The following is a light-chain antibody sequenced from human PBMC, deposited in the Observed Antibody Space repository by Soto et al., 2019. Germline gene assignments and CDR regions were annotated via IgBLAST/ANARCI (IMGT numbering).Light chain of an antibody. J-gene: IGKJ3*01. Sequence: EVVMTQSPETLSVSPGETATLSCRASQTVSSNLAWHQQKRGQAPRLLIYGASTRATSIPARFIGSGSGTEFTLTISSLQSEDFAVYYCQQYDKWVTFGPGTKVDLK. V-gene: IGKV3-15*01. CDR1: QTVSSN. CDR2: GAS. CDR3: QQYDKWVT.